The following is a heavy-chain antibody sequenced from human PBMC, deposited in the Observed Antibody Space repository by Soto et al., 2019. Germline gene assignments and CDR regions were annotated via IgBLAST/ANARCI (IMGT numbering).Heavy chain of an antibody. CDR2: ISWNSGSI. J-gene: IGHJ4*02. V-gene: IGHV3-9*01. CDR3: ARRGYDSRGYYPGGLGY. Sequence: EVQLVESGGGLVQPGRSLRLSCAASGFTFDDYAMHWVRQAPGKGLEWVSGISWNSGSIGYADSVKGRFTISRDNAKNSLYLQMNSLRAEDTALYYCARRGYDSRGYYPGGLGYWGQGTLVTVSS. D-gene: IGHD3-22*01. CDR1: GFTFDDYA.